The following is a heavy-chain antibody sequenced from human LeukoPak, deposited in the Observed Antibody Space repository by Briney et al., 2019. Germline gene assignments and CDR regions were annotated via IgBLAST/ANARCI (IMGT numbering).Heavy chain of an antibody. Sequence: GGSLRLSCAASGFTFNSYAMHWVRQAPGKGLEWVAVISYDGSNKFYADSVKGRFTISRDNSKNTLYLQMNSLRAEDTAVYYCARKPYTDYGDPYYFDYWGQGTLVTVSS. D-gene: IGHD4-17*01. CDR1: GFTFNSYA. CDR3: ARKPYTDYGDPYYFDY. J-gene: IGHJ4*02. V-gene: IGHV3-30-3*01. CDR2: ISYDGSNK.